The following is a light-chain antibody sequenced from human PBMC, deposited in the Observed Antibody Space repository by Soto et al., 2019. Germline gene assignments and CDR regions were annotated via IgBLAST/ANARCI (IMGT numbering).Light chain of an antibody. CDR2: GAF. J-gene: IGKJ2*01. CDR3: LPYNDWPFT. CDR1: QSVSSK. Sequence: EIVMTQSPATLSVSPGEGATLSCKASQSVSSKLAWYQQKPGQAPRVLIYGAFTRATGIPARFSGSGSGTAFPLSIGRLPSVDLAVYYCLPYNDWPFTFGHGTKLEIK. V-gene: IGKV3-15*01.